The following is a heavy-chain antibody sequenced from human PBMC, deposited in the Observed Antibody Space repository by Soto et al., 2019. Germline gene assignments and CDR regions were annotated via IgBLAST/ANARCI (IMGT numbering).Heavy chain of an antibody. CDR2: ISSGSDYI. J-gene: IGHJ4*02. CDR1: GFTFSSYT. V-gene: IGHV3-21*01. Sequence: GGSLRLSCAASGFTFSSYTMNWVRQAPGKGLEWVSFISSGSDYIYYADTVKGRFTISRDDATNSLVLQMSSLRAEDTAVYYRTREHVGSIFRQGQRGSFDYWSQGTLVTDSS. D-gene: IGHD2-21*01. CDR3: TREHVGSIFRQGQRGSFDY.